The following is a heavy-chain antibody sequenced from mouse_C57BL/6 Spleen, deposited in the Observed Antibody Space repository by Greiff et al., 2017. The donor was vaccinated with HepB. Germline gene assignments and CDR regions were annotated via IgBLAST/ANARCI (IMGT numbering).Heavy chain of an antibody. J-gene: IGHJ2*01. V-gene: IGHV1-50*01. CDR3: ARGITTVVYFDY. D-gene: IGHD1-1*01. Sequence: QVQLKQSGAELVKPGASVKLSCKASGYTFTSYWMQWVKQRPGQGLEWIGEIDPSDSYTNYNQKFKGKATLTVDTSSSTAYMQLSSLTSEDSAVYYCARGITTVVYFDYWGQGTTLTVSS. CDR2: IDPSDSYT. CDR1: GYTFTSYW.